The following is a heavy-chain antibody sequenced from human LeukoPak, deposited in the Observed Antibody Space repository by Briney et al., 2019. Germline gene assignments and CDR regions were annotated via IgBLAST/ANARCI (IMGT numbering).Heavy chain of an antibody. V-gene: IGHV3-7*01. CDR3: AREYDYGVSRANY. CDR2: INQDGSEK. Sequence: GGSLRLSCAASGFTFSSYWMSWVRQAPGKGLEWVVHINQDGSEKHFVDSVEGRFTISRDNAANSLFLQMNSLRAEDTAVYYCAREYDYGVSRANYWGQGTLVTVSS. CDR1: GFTFSSYW. J-gene: IGHJ4*02. D-gene: IGHD4-17*01.